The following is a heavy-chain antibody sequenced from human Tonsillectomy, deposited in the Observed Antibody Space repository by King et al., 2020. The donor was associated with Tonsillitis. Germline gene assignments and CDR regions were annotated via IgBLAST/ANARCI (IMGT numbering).Heavy chain of an antibody. CDR1: GVFFSSYG. J-gene: IGHJ4*02. Sequence: VQLVESGGDVVQPGGSLRLSCAASGVFFSSYGMHWVRQAPGKGLEWVTFIRYDGSNKYYADSVRGRFTISRDNSKNTLYLQMNSLRTEDTAIYYCAKEGPSVGGMDYWGQGTLVTVSS. D-gene: IGHD3-16*01. CDR2: IRYDGSNK. V-gene: IGHV3-30*02. CDR3: AKEGPSVGGMDY.